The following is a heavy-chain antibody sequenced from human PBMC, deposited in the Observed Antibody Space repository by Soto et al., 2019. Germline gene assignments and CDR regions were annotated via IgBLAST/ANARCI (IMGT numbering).Heavy chain of an antibody. V-gene: IGHV1-46*01. J-gene: IGHJ4*02. CDR2: INPSGGST. D-gene: IGHD6-19*01. Sequence: QVQLVQSGAEVKKPGASVKVSCKASGYTFTSYYMHWVRQAPGQGLEWMGIINPSGGSTSYAQKFQGKVTMTRDTDTSTVYMELSSLRSEDTAVYYCARDLISKAPGIAVAGFDYWGQGTMVTVSS. CDR1: GYTFTSYY. CDR3: ARDLISKAPGIAVAGFDY.